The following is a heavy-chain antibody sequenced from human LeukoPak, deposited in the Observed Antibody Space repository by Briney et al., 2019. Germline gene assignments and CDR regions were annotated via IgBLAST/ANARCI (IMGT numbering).Heavy chain of an antibody. V-gene: IGHV4-34*01. CDR1: GGSFSGYY. D-gene: IGHD6-6*01. CDR2: INHSGST. CDR3: VTDSSIAARLNY. Sequence: SETLSLTCAVYGGSFSGYYWSWIRQPPGKGLEWIGEINHSGSTNYNPSLKSRVTISVDTSKNQFSLKLSSVTAADTAVYYCVTDSSIAARLNYWGQGTLVTVSS. J-gene: IGHJ4*02.